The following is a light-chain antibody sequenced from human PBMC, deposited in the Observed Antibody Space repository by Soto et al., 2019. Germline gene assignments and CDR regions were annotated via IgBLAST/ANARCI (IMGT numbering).Light chain of an antibody. CDR1: SSDVGGYNY. CDR3: AAWDDSLGGQGI. V-gene: IGLV2-8*01. CDR2: EVN. Sequence: QSALTQPPSASGSPGQSVAISCTGTSSDVGGYNYVSWYQQHPGKAPKLMIYEVNKRPSGVPDRFSGSKSGNTASLTVSGLQAEDEADYYCAAWDDSLGGQGIFGGGTKVTVL. J-gene: IGLJ2*01.